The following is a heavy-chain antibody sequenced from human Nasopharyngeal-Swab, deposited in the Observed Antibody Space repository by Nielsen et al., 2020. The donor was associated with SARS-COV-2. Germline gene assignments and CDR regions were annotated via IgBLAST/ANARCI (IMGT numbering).Heavy chain of an antibody. V-gene: IGHV3-21*01. CDR3: AREGAYYYDSSGYLPLDY. CDR2: ISSSSSYI. CDR1: GFTFSSYS. D-gene: IGHD3-22*01. Sequence: LSLTCAASGFTFSSYSMNWVRQAPGKGLEWASSISSSSSYIYYADSVKGRFTISRDNAKNSLYLQMNSLRAEDTAVYYCAREGAYYYDSSGYLPLDYWGQGTLVTVSS. J-gene: IGHJ4*02.